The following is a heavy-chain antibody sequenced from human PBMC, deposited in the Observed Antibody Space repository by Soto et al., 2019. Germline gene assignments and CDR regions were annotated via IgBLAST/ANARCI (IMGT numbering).Heavy chain of an antibody. D-gene: IGHD4-17*01. J-gene: IGHJ4*02. CDR2: ISTYNGNT. Sequence: QVQLVQSGAEVKKPGSSVTVSCKASGGTFSSYTISWVRQAPGQGLEWMGWISTYNGNTNYAQKLQGRVTMTRDTSTSIAYMELRDLRSDDTAVYYCARDGYGDYGYWGQGSLVTVSS. CDR1: GGTFSSYT. V-gene: IGHV1-18*01. CDR3: ARDGYGDYGY.